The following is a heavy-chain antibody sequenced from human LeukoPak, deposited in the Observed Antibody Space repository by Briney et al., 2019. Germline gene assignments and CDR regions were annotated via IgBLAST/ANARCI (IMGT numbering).Heavy chain of an antibody. J-gene: IGHJ4*02. Sequence: SETLSLTCTVSGGSISSYYWSWIRQPPGKGLEWIGYMYYTGSTNYNPSLKSRVTISVDTSKKYFSLRLSSVTAADTAVYYCARHDWGSSFDYWGQGTLVTVSS. CDR3: ARHDWGSSFDY. V-gene: IGHV4-59*08. CDR2: MYYTGST. CDR1: GGSISSYY. D-gene: IGHD7-27*01.